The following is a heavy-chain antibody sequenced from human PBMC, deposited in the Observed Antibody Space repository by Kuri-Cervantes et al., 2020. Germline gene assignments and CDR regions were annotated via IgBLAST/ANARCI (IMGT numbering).Heavy chain of an antibody. D-gene: IGHD3-9*01. V-gene: IGHV1-69*02. CDR3: ARAPPYDILTGYYFDY. Sequence: SVKLFCKASAGTFSSYTISWVRQAPGQGLEWMGRFIPILGIANYAQKFQGRVTITADKSTSTAYMELSSLRSEDTAVYYCARAPPYDILTGYYFDYWGQGTLVTVSS. J-gene: IGHJ4*02. CDR1: AGTFSSYT. CDR2: FIPILGIA.